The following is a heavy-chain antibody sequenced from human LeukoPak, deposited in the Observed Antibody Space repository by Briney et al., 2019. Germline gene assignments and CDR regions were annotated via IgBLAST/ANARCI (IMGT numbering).Heavy chain of an antibody. CDR3: ARSCTGGGCYSVNDAFDI. V-gene: IGHV3-23*01. D-gene: IGHD2-15*01. Sequence: GGSLRLSCVGSGFTFRSHAMSWVRQAPEKGLEFVSGIYENGGTTYYADSVKGRFSISRDNSKNTLYLQMDSLRGEDTAVYYCARSCTGGGCYSVNDAFDIWGQGTLVTVSS. CDR2: IYENGGTT. CDR1: GFTFRSHA. J-gene: IGHJ3*02.